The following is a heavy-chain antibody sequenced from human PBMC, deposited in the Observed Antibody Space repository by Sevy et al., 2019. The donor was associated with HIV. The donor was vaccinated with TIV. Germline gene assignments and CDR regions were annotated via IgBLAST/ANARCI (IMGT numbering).Heavy chain of an antibody. CDR2: ISSRSSYT. V-gene: IGHV3-11*06. CDR3: ARDRIAAANDYVDY. J-gene: IGHJ4*02. Sequence: GGSLRLSCAASGFTFSGYYMSWIRQAPGKGLEWVSYISSRSSYTNYGDSVRGRFTISRDNAKNSLYLQMNSLRAEDMAVYYCARDRIAAANDYVDYWGQGSLVTVSS. D-gene: IGHD6-13*01. CDR1: GFTFSGYY.